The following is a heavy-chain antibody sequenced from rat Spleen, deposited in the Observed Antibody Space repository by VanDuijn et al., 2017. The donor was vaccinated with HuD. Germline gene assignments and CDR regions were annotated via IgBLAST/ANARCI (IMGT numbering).Heavy chain of an antibody. Sequence: QVQLKESGPGLVQPSQTLSLTCTVSGFSLTTYHVSWVRQPPGKGLEWMGVIWTGGNPAYNSLFKSRLSISRDTSKSQVFLEMNSLQTEDTATYYCARANRESYAHFDYWGQGVMVTVSS. D-gene: IGHD1-12*01. CDR1: GFSLTTYH. CDR3: ARANRESYAHFDY. V-gene: IGHV2-43*01. J-gene: IGHJ2*01. CDR2: IWTGGNP.